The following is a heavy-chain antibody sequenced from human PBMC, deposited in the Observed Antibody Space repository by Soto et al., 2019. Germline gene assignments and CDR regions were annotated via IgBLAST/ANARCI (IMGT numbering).Heavy chain of an antibody. Sequence: ASVKVSCKASGGTFSSYAISWVRQAPGQGLEWMGGIIPIFGTTNYAQKFQGRVTITADESTSTAYMELSSLRSEDTAVYYCARDEYSNCQSSYYYYYGMDVWGQGTTVTVSS. CDR2: IIPIFGTT. V-gene: IGHV1-69*13. D-gene: IGHD4-4*01. CDR1: GGTFSSYA. CDR3: ARDEYSNCQSSYYYYYGMDV. J-gene: IGHJ6*02.